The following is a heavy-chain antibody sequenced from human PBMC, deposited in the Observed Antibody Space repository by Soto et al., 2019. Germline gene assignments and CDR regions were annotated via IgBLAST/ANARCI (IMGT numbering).Heavy chain of an antibody. V-gene: IGHV1-18*01. J-gene: IGHJ6*02. CDR3: ARPRKWLRSGGMDV. CDR2: SSADNGDT. CDR1: GYTLTSHG. Sequence: QVQLVQSGGEVEKPGASVKVSCKASGYTLTSHGITWVRQAPGQGLEWMGWSSADNGDTKYAQKVQGRVTMTTDTSTSTAYMELRSLRSDDTAIYYCARPRKWLRSGGMDVWGQGTTVTVSS. D-gene: IGHD5-12*01.